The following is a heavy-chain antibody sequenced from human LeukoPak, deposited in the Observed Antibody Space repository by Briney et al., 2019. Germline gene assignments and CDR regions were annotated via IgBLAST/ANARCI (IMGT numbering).Heavy chain of an antibody. CDR2: IIPIFGTA. Sequence: ASVKVSCKAPGGTFSSYAISWVRQAPGQGLEWMGGIIPIFGTANYAQKFQGRVTITADESTSTAYMELSSLRSEDTAVYYCARVVYYGSGTYYYYYMDVWGKGTTVTVSS. D-gene: IGHD3-10*01. V-gene: IGHV1-69*13. CDR1: GGTFSSYA. CDR3: ARVVYYGSGTYYYYYMDV. J-gene: IGHJ6*03.